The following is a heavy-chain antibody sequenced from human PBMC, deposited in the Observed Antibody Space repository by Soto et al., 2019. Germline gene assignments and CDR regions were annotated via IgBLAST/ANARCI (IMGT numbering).Heavy chain of an antibody. CDR3: ARHERYCSGGSCYDLLDY. Sequence: SETLSLTCTVSGGSISSYYWSWIRQPPGKGLEWIGYIYYSGSTNYNPSLKSRDTISVDTSKNQFSLKLSSVTAADTAVYYCARHERYCSGGSCYDLLDYWGQGTLVTVSS. V-gene: IGHV4-59*01. D-gene: IGHD2-15*01. CDR1: GGSISSYY. CDR2: IYYSGST. J-gene: IGHJ4*02.